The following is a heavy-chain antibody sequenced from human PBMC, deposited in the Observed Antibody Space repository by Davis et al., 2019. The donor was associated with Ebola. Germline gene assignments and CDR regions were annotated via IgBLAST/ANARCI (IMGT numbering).Heavy chain of an antibody. D-gene: IGHD3-10*01. CDR1: GFTFRSYA. CDR2: LSGSGDST. V-gene: IGHV3-23*01. J-gene: IGHJ5*02. Sequence: GESLKISCIGSGFTFRSYAMSWVRQAPGKGLEWLSALSGSGDSTDYADSVKGRFTISRDNSKNTLYLQMNSLRAEDTAVYYCAREVRGGFDPWGQGTLVTVSS. CDR3: AREVRGGFDP.